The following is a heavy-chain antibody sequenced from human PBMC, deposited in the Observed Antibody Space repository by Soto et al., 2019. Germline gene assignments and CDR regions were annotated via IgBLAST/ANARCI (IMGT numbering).Heavy chain of an antibody. D-gene: IGHD2-15*01. CDR3: GKVLVGATGHTDSDS. CDR1: GGSIYRSGYY. V-gene: IGHV4-39*01. J-gene: IGHJ4*02. CDR2: IDYNGVT. Sequence: SETLSLTCTVSGGSIYRSGYYWGWTRQPPGRGLEWIGNIDYNGVTYSNPSLKSRVTISRDTSKNQFSLKLTSVTAADTALYYCGKVLVGATGHTDSDSWGPGTLVTVSS.